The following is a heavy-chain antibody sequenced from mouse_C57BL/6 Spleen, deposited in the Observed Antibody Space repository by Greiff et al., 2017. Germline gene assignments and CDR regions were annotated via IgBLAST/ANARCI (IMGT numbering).Heavy chain of an antibody. CDR1: GYAFTNYL. D-gene: IGHD1-1*01. J-gene: IGHJ2*01. Sequence: QVQLQQSGAELVRPGTSVKVSCKASGYAFTNYLIEWVKQRPGQGLEWIGVINPGSGGTNYNEKFKGKATLTVDKSSSSAYMQLSSLTSEDSAVYFSARNYYGSRFYYFDYWGQGTTLTVSS. CDR2: INPGSGGT. V-gene: IGHV1-54*01. CDR3: ARNYYGSRFYYFDY.